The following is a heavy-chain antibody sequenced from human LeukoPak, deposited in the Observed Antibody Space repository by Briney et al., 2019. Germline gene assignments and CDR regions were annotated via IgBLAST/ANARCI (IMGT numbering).Heavy chain of an antibody. Sequence: SETLSLTCTVSGGSISSSSYYWGWIRQPPGKGREWIGSIYYSGSTYYNPSLKSRVTISVDTSKNQFSLKLSSVTAADTAVYYCARHPVGATLEIDYWGQGTLVTVSS. CDR2: IYYSGST. D-gene: IGHD1-26*01. CDR1: GGSISSSSYY. J-gene: IGHJ4*02. CDR3: ARHPVGATLEIDY. V-gene: IGHV4-39*01.